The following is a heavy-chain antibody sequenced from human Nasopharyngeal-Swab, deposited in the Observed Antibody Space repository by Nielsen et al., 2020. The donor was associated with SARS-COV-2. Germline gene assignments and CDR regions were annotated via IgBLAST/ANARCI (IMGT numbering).Heavy chain of an antibody. D-gene: IGHD3-9*01. Sequence: WIRQPPGKALEWLALIYWDDDRRYSPSLKSRLTITKDTSKNRVVLTMTNMDPVDTATYCCAHSADYDILTGPWGQGTLVTVSS. J-gene: IGHJ5*02. CDR2: IYWDDDR. V-gene: IGHV2-5*02. CDR3: AHSADYDILTGP.